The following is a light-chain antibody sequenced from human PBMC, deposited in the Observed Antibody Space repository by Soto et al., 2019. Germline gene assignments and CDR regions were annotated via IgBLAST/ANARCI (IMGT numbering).Light chain of an antibody. V-gene: IGKV1-39*01. CDR2: AAS. J-gene: IGKJ1*01. CDR3: QQSYSTPTWT. Sequence: MHMTPSPSSLSASLRYRFTIIVRSSQSISSYLNWYQQKPGKAPKLLIYAASSLQSGVPSRFSGSGSGTDFTLTISSLQPEDFATYYCQQSYSTPTWTFGQGTKVDIK. CDR1: QSISSY.